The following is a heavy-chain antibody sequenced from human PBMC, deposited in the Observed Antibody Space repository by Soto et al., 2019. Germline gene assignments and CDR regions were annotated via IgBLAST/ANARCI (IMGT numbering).Heavy chain of an antibody. CDR2: IGGSGGST. D-gene: IGHD3-22*01. CDR1: GFTFSSYA. V-gene: IGHV3-23*01. J-gene: IGHJ5*02. Sequence: GGSLRLSCAASGFTFSSYAMSWVRQAPGKGLEWVSAIGGSGGSTYYADTVKGRFTISRYNSKNTLYLQVSSLRAEDTAVDYCTKIRVKNWFDPWGQGTLVTVSS. CDR3: TKIRVKNWFDP.